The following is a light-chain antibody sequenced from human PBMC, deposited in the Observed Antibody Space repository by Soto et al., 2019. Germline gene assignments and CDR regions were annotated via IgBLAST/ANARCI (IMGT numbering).Light chain of an antibody. V-gene: IGKV3-20*01. CDR2: GAS. J-gene: IGKJ2*01. CDR1: QSVRSNY. CDR3: HQYGISPGT. Sequence: EIVLTQSPGTLSLSPGERATLSCRASQSVRSNYLAWYQQKPGQAPSLLIYGASTRATGIPDRFSGSGSGTDFILTITRLEPEDFAVYYCHQYGISPGTFGQGTKLEIK.